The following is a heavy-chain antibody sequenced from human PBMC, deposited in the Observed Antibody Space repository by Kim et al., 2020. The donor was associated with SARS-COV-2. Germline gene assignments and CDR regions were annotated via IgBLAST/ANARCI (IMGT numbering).Heavy chain of an antibody. V-gene: IGHV4-39*01. J-gene: IGHJ4*01. D-gene: IGHD6-19*01. CDR1: GGSISNADFY. Sequence: SETLSLTCSVSGGSISNADFYWGWIRQPPGKRLEWIGSVFYSGGTHYNPALKGRITVSIDTSQNRISLTLASVTAADTAVYFCARRPGKPVAGPLPFDAYGLWGHGIFVSVSS. CDR3: ARRPGKPVAGPLPFDAYGL. CDR2: VFYSGGT.